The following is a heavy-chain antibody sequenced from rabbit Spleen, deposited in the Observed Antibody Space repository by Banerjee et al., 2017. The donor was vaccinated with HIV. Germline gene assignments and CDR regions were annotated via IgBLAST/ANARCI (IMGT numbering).Heavy chain of an antibody. CDR1: GFSFSSRYY. D-gene: IGHD2-1*01. CDR2: IYDGSSSSA. J-gene: IGHJ4*01. V-gene: IGHV1S40*01. Sequence: QSLEESGGDLVKPGASLTLTCTASGFSFSSRYYMCWVRQAPGKGLEWIACIYDGSSSSAKSASWEKGRFTISRTSSTMVTLQMTSLTAADTATYFSARGFATVTMVITGCYFNLWGQGTLVTVS. CDR3: ARGFATVTMVITGCYFNL.